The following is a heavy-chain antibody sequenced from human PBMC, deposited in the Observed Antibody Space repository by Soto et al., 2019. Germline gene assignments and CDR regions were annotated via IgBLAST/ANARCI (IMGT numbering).Heavy chain of an antibody. J-gene: IGHJ4*02. Sequence: PXVSLGLSFAASGFTFSTNAKSWVRQAPGMGLEFVSLISGSGNTIYYADSVKGRFTISRDNSKNTLSLQMNSLRAEDTAVYYCAKVGYDTFGYYLRSFDCWGQGTLVTVS. D-gene: IGHD3-3*01. CDR3: AKVGYDTFGYYLRSFDC. CDR2: ISGSGNTI. CDR1: GFTFSTNA. V-gene: IGHV3-23*01.